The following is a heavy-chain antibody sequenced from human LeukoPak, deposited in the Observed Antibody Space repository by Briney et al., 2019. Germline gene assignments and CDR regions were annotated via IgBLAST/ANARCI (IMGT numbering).Heavy chain of an antibody. CDR1: GFTFSDYY. CDR3: ARGSGSGLLWFGELFKGGMDV. V-gene: IGHV3-11*01. CDR2: ISSSGSTI. J-gene: IGHJ6*02. Sequence: GGSLRLSCAASGFTFSDYYMSWIRQAPGKGLEWVSYISSSGSTIYYADSVKGRFTISRDNAKNSLYLQMNSLRAEDTAVHYCARGSGSGLLWFGELFKGGMDVWGQGTTVTVSS. D-gene: IGHD3-10*01.